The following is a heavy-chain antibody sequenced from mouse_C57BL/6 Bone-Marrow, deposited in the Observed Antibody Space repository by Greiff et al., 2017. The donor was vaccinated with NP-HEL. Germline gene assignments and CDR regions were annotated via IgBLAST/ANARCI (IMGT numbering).Heavy chain of an antibody. D-gene: IGHD2-2*01. CDR3: ARSGLWLRQAWFAY. Sequence: VQLKESGPELVKPGASVKMSCKASGYTFTDYYMPWLKQSHGKSLEWIGYIYPNNGGNGYNQKFKGKATLTVDKSSSTAYMELRSLTSEDSAVYYCARSGLWLRQAWFAYWGQGTLVTVSA. V-gene: IGHV1-34*01. J-gene: IGHJ3*01. CDR2: IYPNNGGN. CDR1: GYTFTDYY.